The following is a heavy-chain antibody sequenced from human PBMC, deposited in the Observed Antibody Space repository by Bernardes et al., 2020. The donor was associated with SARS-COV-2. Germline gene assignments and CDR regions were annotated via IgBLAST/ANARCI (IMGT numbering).Heavy chain of an antibody. CDR2: ISSSSSTI. CDR3: ARVVPGRGYSYGYDY. Sequence: GSLRLSCAASGFTFSSYSMNWVRQAPGKGLEWVSYISSSSSTIYYADSVKGRFTISRDNAKNSLYLQMNSLRAEDTAVYYCARVVPGRGYSYGYDYWGQGTLVTVSS. CDR1: GFTFSSYS. J-gene: IGHJ4*02. V-gene: IGHV3-48*04. D-gene: IGHD5-18*01.